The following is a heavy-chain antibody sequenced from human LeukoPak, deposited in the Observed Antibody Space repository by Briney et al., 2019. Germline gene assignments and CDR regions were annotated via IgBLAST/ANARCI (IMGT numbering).Heavy chain of an antibody. V-gene: IGHV4-39*07. CDR1: GGSISSSSYY. Sequence: PSETLSLTCTVSGGSISSSSYYWGWIRQPPGKGLEWIGSIYYSGSTYYNPSLKSRVTISVDTSKNQFSLKLSSVTAADTAVYYCARDIFGVGWWWHDNGVTRYFDYWGQGTLVTVSS. CDR3: ARDIFGVGWWWHDNGVTRYFDY. J-gene: IGHJ4*02. CDR2: IYYSGST. D-gene: IGHD2-21*01.